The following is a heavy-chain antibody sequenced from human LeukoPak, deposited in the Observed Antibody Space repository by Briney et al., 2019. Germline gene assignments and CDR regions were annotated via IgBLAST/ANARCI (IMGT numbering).Heavy chain of an antibody. J-gene: IGHJ4*02. CDR3: ARVPAQLGIYFDY. CDR2: IYDSGST. Sequence: KSSETLSHTRILSGGSISSDYWSWIRQPPGKGLEWIGYIYDSGSTNYNPSLKSRVTISVDTSKNQFSLNLSSVTAADTAVYYCARVPAQLGIYFDYWGQGTLVTVSS. V-gene: IGHV4-59*01. D-gene: IGHD7-27*01. CDR1: GGSISSDY.